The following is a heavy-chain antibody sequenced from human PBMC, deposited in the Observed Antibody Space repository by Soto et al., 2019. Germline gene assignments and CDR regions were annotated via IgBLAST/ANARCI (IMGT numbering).Heavy chain of an antibody. CDR1: GGTFSSYA. CDR3: ARAPSSIAARLGENWFDP. V-gene: IGHV1-69*13. J-gene: IGHJ5*02. Sequence: GASVKVSCKASGGTFSSYAIRWVRQAPGQGLEWMGGIIPIFGTANYAQKFQGRVTITADESTSTAYMEPSSLRSEDTAVYYCARAPSSIAARLGENWFDPWGQGTLVTVS. D-gene: IGHD6-6*01. CDR2: IIPIFGTA.